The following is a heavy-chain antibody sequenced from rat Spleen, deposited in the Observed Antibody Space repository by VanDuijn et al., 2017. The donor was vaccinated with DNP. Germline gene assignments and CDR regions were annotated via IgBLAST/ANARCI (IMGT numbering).Heavy chain of an antibody. CDR1: GFSLTGYT. CDR3: ARRNGGLDF. CDR2: ISGGGST. Sequence: QVQLKESGPGLVQPSQTLSITCTVPGFSLTGYTVNWIRQPPGKGLEWIAAISGGGSTYYNSALKSRLSISRDTSKSQVFLKMDSLQTEDTAMYFCARRNGGLDFWGQGVMVTVSS. V-gene: IGHV2-6*01. D-gene: IGHD1-11*01. J-gene: IGHJ2*01.